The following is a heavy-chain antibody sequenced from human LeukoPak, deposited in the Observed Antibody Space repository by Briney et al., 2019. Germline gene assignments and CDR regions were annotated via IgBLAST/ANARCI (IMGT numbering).Heavy chain of an antibody. V-gene: IGHV4-59*01. J-gene: IGHJ4*02. D-gene: IGHD3-10*01. CDR3: ARGVSPRESPFDY. Sequence: PSETLSLTCTVSVGSISSYYWNWIRQPPGKGLEWIGYIYYSGSTNYNSSLKSRVTISVDTSKNQFSLKLSSVTAADTAVYYCARGVSPRESPFDYWGQGTLVTVSS. CDR2: IYYSGST. CDR1: VGSISSYY.